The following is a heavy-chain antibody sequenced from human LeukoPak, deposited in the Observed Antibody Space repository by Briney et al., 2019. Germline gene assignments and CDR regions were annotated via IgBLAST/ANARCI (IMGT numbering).Heavy chain of an antibody. V-gene: IGHV4-34*01. Sequence: SETLSLTCAVHGGSFSGYYWSWIRQPPWKGLEWIGAITHSGSTNDNPSLKSRFTISVDTSKNQFSLKLSSVTAAYTAVYHSARGTMTTVTNYFDYWGQGTLVSVSS. D-gene: IGHD4-17*01. J-gene: IGHJ4*02. CDR3: ARGTMTTVTNYFDY. CDR2: ITHSGST. CDR1: GGSFSGYY.